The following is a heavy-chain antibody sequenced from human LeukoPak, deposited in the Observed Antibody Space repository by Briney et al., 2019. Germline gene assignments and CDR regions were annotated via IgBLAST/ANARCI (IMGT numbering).Heavy chain of an antibody. CDR3: AGDLWEPSENWYFDL. D-gene: IGHD1-14*01. V-gene: IGHV1-18*01. J-gene: IGHJ2*01. CDR2: ISAYNGNT. Sequence: AASVKVSSKASGYTFTSYGISWVRQAPGQGLEWMGWISAYNGNTNYAQKLQGRVTMTTDTSTSTAYMELRSLRSDDTAVYYCAGDLWEPSENWYFDLWGRGTLVTVSS. CDR1: GYTFTSYG.